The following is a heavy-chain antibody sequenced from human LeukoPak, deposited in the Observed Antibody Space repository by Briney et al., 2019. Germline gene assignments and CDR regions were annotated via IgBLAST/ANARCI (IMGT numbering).Heavy chain of an antibody. J-gene: IGHJ6*03. CDR3: ARVVPCSSSSCYSLHYYMDV. CDR1: GFTFSSYA. Sequence: GGSLRLSCAGSGFTFSSYAMSWVRQAPGKGLEWVANIKEDGSETYYVDSVRGRFIVSRDNAKNSLYLQMSRLRAADTAIYYCARVVPCSSSSCYSLHYYMDVWGKGTTVTVSS. V-gene: IGHV3-7*01. CDR2: IKEDGSET. D-gene: IGHD2-15*01.